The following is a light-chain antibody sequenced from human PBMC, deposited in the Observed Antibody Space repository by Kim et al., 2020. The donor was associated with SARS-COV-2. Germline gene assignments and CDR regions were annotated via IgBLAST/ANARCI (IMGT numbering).Light chain of an antibody. V-gene: IGLV3-19*01. J-gene: IGLJ2*01. CDR2: GKN. Sequence: SSELTQYPAVSVALGQTVRITCQGDSLRSYYASWYQQKPGQAPVLVIYGKNNRPSGIPDRFSGSSSGNTASLTITGAQAEDEADYYCNSRDSSGNHPVFGGGTQLTVL. CDR1: SLRSYY. CDR3: NSRDSSGNHPV.